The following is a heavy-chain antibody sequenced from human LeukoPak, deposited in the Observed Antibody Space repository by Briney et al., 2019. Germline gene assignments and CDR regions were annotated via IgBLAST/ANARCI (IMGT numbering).Heavy chain of an antibody. CDR1: GFTFSSHG. J-gene: IGHJ6*02. CDR2: ISYEGSIK. CDR3: AKCQGRVCSSTPHGMDV. Sequence: GGSLRLSCAASGFTFSSHGMHWVRQAPGKGLEWAAVISYEGSIKYYADSVKGRFTISRDNSKNTLYLQMNSLRAEDTAVYYCAKCQGRVCSSTPHGMDVWGRGTTVTVSS. D-gene: IGHD2-2*01. V-gene: IGHV3-30*18.